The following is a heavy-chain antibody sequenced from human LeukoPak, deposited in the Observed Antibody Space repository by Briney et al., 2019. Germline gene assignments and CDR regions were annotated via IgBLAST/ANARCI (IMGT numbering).Heavy chain of an antibody. CDR1: GFTVSDIY. D-gene: IGHD6-13*01. CDR3: ARGSVGAAGRLDY. CDR2: IYSGGTT. Sequence: GGSLRLSCAASGFTVSDIYMNCVRQAPGKGLEWVSVIYSGGTTFYAESVKGRFTISRDNSQNTVYLQLNGLRVEDTAVYYCARGSVGAAGRLDYWGQGTLVTVSS. J-gene: IGHJ4*02. V-gene: IGHV3-66*01.